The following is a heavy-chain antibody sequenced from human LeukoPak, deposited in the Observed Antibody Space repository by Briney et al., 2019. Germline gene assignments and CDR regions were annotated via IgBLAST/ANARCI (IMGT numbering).Heavy chain of an antibody. Sequence: SETLSLTCTVSGGSISGHYWSWIRQPPGKGLEWIGYIYYSGSTNCNPSLKSRTTISLDTSKSQFSLKLNSVTAADTAVYYCARGYYFDYWGQGTLVTVSS. CDR3: ARGYYFDY. J-gene: IGHJ4*02. CDR1: GGSISGHY. V-gene: IGHV4-59*11. CDR2: IYYSGST.